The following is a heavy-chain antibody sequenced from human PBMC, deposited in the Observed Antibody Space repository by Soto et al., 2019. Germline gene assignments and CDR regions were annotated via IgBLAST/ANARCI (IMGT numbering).Heavy chain of an antibody. CDR1: GFTFSSYA. CDR2: ISGSGGST. D-gene: IGHD2-8*02. Sequence: GGSLRLSCAASGFTFSSYAMSWVRQAPGKGLEWVSAISGSGGSTYYADSVKGRFPISRDNSKNTLYLQMSSLSPDDTAVYYCARTGGVIMDVWGKGTTVTVSS. J-gene: IGHJ6*03. CDR3: ARTGGVIMDV. V-gene: IGHV3-23*01.